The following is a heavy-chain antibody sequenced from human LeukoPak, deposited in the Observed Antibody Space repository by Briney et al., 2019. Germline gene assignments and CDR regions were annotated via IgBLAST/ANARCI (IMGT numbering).Heavy chain of an antibody. D-gene: IGHD2-15*01. CDR3: ARAVVVAATKIFDY. V-gene: IGHV4-34*01. Sequence: SETLSLTCAVYGGSFSGYYWSWIRQPSGKGLEWIGEINHSGSTNYNPSLKSRVTISVDTSKNQFSLKLSSVTAADTAVYYCARAVVVAATKIFDYWGQGTLVTVSS. J-gene: IGHJ4*02. CDR1: GGSFSGYY. CDR2: INHSGST.